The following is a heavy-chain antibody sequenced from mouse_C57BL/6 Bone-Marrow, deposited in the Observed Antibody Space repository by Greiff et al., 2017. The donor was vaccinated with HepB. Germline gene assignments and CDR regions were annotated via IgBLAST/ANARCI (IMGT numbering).Heavy chain of an antibody. CDR1: GFTFSSYA. Sequence: EVQVVESGGGLVKPGGSLKLSCAASGFTFSSYAMSWVRQTPEKRLEWVATISDGGSSTYYPDNVKGRFTISRDNAKNNLYLQLNHLKSEDTAMYYCARGDYCLWAYWGQGTLVTVSA. J-gene: IGHJ3*01. V-gene: IGHV5-4*01. CDR3: ARGDYCLWAY. CDR2: ISDGGSST. D-gene: IGHD2-13*01.